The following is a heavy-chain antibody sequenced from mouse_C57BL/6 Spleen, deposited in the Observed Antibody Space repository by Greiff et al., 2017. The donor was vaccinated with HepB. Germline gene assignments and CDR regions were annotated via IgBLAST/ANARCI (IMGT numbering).Heavy chain of an antibody. V-gene: IGHV1-52*01. Sequence: QVQLQQPGAELVRPGSSVKLSCKASGYTFTSYWMHWVKQRPIQGLEWIGNIDPSDSETHYNQKFKDKATLTVDKSSSTAYMQRSSLTSEDSAVYYCARGYYGNYEGYYYAMDYWGQGTSVTVSS. CDR3: ARGYYGNYEGYYYAMDY. D-gene: IGHD2-1*01. J-gene: IGHJ4*01. CDR2: IDPSDSET. CDR1: GYTFTSYW.